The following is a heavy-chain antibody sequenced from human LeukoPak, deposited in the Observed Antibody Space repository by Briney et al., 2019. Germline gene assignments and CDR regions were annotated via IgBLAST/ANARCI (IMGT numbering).Heavy chain of an antibody. CDR3: ARGGLYYDY. J-gene: IGHJ4*02. D-gene: IGHD3-16*01. V-gene: IGHV3-48*03. CDR1: GFTFSRYE. CDR2: ISSSGTTT. Sequence: PGGSLRLSCAASGFTFSRYEVNWVRHAPGKGLEWVSYISSSGTTTYYADSVKGRFTISRDNANNSLYLQMNSLRGEDTALYYCARGGLYYDYWGQGTLVTVSS.